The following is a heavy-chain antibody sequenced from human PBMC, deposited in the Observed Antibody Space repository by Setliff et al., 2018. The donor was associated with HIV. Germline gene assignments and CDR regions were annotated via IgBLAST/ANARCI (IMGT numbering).Heavy chain of an antibody. Sequence: ASVKVSCKASGYTFTNYAIHWVRQAPGQGLEWMGWINPGNGNTKYSQKFQGRVTITRDTSATTAYMELSSLRSEDTAVYYCATEGAGGSYQRASALDVWGQGTMVTVSS. CDR3: ATEGAGGSYQRASALDV. J-gene: IGHJ3*01. V-gene: IGHV1-3*01. D-gene: IGHD1-26*01. CDR1: GYTFTNYA. CDR2: INPGNGNT.